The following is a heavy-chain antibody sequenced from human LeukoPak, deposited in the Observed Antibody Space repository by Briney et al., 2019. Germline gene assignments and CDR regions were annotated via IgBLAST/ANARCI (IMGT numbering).Heavy chain of an antibody. CDR1: GFTFSDYY. V-gene: IGHV3-11*01. J-gene: IGHJ3*02. CDR3: ARDDLGSSGFGAFDI. D-gene: IGHD6-19*01. CDR2: ISSSGGTI. Sequence: PGGSLRLSCAASGFTFSDYYMSWIRQAPWKGLEWVSNISSSGGTIYYADSVKGRFTISRDNAKNSLYLQMNSLRAEDTAVYYCARDDLGSSGFGAFDIWGQGTMVTVSS.